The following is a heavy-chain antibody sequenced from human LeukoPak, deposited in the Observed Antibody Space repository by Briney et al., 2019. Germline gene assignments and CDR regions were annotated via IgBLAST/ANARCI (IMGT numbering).Heavy chain of an antibody. CDR3: AKDWDIVVVVPVTSPFFDY. CDR2: IRFDGSKK. V-gene: IGHV3-30*02. D-gene: IGHD2-15*01. J-gene: IGHJ4*02. CDR1: GFTFSTYG. Sequence: PGGSLRLSCATSGFTFSTYGMHWVRQTPGKGLEWVAFIRFDGSKKYYADSVKGRFTISRDNSKNTLYLQMNSLRAEDTAVYYCAKDWDIVVVVPVTSPFFDYWGQGTLVTDSS.